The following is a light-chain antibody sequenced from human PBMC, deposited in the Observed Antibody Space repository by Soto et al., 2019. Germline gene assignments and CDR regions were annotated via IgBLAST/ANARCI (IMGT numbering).Light chain of an antibody. CDR2: GAS. J-gene: IGKJ5*01. CDR1: QSVSSI. V-gene: IGKV3-15*01. CDR3: QQYSNWPPIT. Sequence: EIVMTQSPATLSVSPGERATLSCRASQSVSSILAWYQQKPGQAPRLLIYGASTRATGIPARFSGSGSGTEFTLTISSLHSEDFAVYYCQQYSNWPPITFGQGTRLEIK.